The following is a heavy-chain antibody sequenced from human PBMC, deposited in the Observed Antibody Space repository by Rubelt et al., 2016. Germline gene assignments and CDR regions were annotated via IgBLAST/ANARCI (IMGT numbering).Heavy chain of an antibody. CDR2: IKSKTDGGAT. CDR3: TTTTRNGYDCQH. J-gene: IGHJ1*01. CDR1: GFTFSNAW. V-gene: IGHV3-15*07. Sequence: AASGFTFSNAWMNWVRPAPGKGLEWVGRIKSKTDGGATDYAAPVKGRFTISRDDSKNTLYLQMNSLKTEDTAVYYCTTTTRNGYDCQHWGQGTLVTVSS. D-gene: IGHD5-12*01.